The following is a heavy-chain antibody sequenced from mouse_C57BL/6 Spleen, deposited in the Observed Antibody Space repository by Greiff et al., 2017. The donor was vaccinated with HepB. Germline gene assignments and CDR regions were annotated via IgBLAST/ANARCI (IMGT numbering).Heavy chain of an antibody. J-gene: IGHJ2*01. CDR3: ARGSIYYDYEGYFDY. CDR2: ISDGGSYT. D-gene: IGHD2-4*01. CDR1: GFTFSSYA. Sequence: EVHLVESGGGLVKPGGSLKLSCAASGFTFSSYAMSWVRQTPEKRLEWVATISDGGSYTYYPDNVKGRFTISRDNAKNNLYLQMSHLKSEDTAMYYCARGSIYYDYEGYFDYWGQGTTLTVSS. V-gene: IGHV5-4*01.